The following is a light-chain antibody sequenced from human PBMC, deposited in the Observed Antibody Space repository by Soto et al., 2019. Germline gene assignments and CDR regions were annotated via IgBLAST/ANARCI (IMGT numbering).Light chain of an antibody. V-gene: IGKV1-33*01. J-gene: IGKJ3*01. Sequence: DIQMTQSPYSLSASVGDRVTITCQASQDISNYLNWYQQKPGKAPKLLIYDASNLETGVPSRFSGSGSGTDFTFTISSLQPEDIATYYCQQYDNLPPGVTFGPGTKVDIK. CDR1: QDISNY. CDR2: DAS. CDR3: QQYDNLPPGVT.